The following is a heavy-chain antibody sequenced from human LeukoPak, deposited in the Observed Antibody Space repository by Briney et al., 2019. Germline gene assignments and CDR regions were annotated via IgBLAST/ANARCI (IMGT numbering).Heavy chain of an antibody. CDR1: GFIFNKNG. V-gene: IGHV3-30*02. CDR3: AKDWQWSQDY. D-gene: IGHD6-19*01. CDR2: IRKNGRDQ. J-gene: IGHJ4*02. Sequence: PGGSLRLSCVTSGFIFNKNGMHWVRQAPGKGLEWVSYIRKNGRDQYYADSVKGRFTISRDDSKNTVHLQITNLRGEDTAVYYCAKDWQWSQDYWGQGTLITVSS.